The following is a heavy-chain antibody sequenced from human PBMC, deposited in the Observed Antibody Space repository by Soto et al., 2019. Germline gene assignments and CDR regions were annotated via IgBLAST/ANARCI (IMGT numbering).Heavy chain of an antibody. CDR1: GFTFSSYW. V-gene: IGHV3-7*03. D-gene: IGHD5-12*01. Sequence: GGSLTLSCAASGFTFSSYWMSWVRQAPGKGLEWVANIKQDGSEKYYVDSVKGRFTISRDNAKNSLYLQMNSLGAEDTAVYYCAREREGDYSGYDYFDYWGQGTLVTVSS. CDR3: AREREGDYSGYDYFDY. J-gene: IGHJ4*02. CDR2: IKQDGSEK.